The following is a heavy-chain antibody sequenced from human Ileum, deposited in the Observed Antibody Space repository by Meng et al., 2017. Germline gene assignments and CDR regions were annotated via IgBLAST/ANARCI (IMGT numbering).Heavy chain of an antibody. J-gene: IGHJ4*02. CDR3: GRAPDY. CDR2: MYYSGST. Sequence: LQRQGAGPGLVKPSETLSLTCSVSAGFISSNNYYWGWIRQPPGKGLEWIGSMYYSGSTYYNPSLKNRVTISRDLSKNQLYLNLYFVTAADTAVYYCGRAPDYWGQGTLVTVSS. V-gene: IGHV4-39*07. CDR1: AGFISSNNYY.